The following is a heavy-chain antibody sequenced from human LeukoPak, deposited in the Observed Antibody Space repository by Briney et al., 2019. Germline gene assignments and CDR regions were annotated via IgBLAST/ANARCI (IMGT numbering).Heavy chain of an antibody. CDR2: LSGDGSST. J-gene: IGHJ4*02. V-gene: IGHV3-74*03. CDR1: GFTFSTYW. D-gene: IGHD5-12*01. CDR3: ARDSGYNALDY. Sequence: GGSLRLSCVASGFTFSTYWMHWVRQAPGKGLLWVSRLSGDGSSTKYADSLKGRFTISRDNAKNSLYLQMNSLRAEDTAVYYCARDSGYNALDYWGQGTLVTVSS.